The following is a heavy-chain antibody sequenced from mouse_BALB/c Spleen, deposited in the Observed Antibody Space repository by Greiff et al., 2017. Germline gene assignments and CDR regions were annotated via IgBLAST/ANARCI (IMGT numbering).Heavy chain of an antibody. CDR2: IWSGGST. V-gene: IGHV2-2*02. J-gene: IGHJ2*01. CDR3: ARENYYGSLYYFDY. D-gene: IGHD1-1*01. CDR1: GFSLTSYG. Sequence: VKVVESGPGLVQPSQSLSITCTVSGFSLTSYGVHWVRQSPGKGLEWLGVIWSGGSTDYNAAFISRLSISKDNSKSQVFFKMNSLQANDTAIYYCARENYYGSLYYFDYWGQGTTLTVSS.